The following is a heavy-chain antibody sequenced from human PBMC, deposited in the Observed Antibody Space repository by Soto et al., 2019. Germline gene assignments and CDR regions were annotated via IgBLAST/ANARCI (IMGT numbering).Heavy chain of an antibody. CDR3: ARDCRSTSCYKSFPPYYYYYGMDV. Sequence: ASVKVSCKASGYTFTSYGISWVRQAPGQGLEWMGWISAYNGNTNYAQKLQGRVTMTTDTSASTAYMELRSLRSDDTAVYYCARDCRSTSCYKSFPPYYYYYGMDVWGQGTTVTVSS. J-gene: IGHJ6*02. CDR1: GYTFTSYG. V-gene: IGHV1-18*04. D-gene: IGHD2-2*02. CDR2: ISAYNGNT.